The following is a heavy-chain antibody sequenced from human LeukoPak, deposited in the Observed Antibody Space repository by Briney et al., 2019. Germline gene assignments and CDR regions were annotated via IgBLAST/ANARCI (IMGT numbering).Heavy chain of an antibody. J-gene: IGHJ6*03. CDR1: GFTFSSYA. CDR2: ISYDGSNK. CDR3: ARVAGYSSSSGPYYYYYMDV. Sequence: PGGSLRLSCAASGFTFSSYAMHWVRQAPGKGLEWVAVISYDGSNKYYADSVKGRFTISRDNSKNTLYLQMNSLRAEDTAVYYCARVAGYSSSSGPYYYYYMDVWGKGTTVTVSS. D-gene: IGHD6-6*01. V-gene: IGHV3-30*01.